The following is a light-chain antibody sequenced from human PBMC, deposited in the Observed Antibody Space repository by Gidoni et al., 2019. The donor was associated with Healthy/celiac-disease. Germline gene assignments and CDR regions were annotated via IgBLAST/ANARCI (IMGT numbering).Light chain of an antibody. Sequence: DIQMTQSPSSLSASVGDRVTITCRASQSISSYLNWDQQKPGKAPKLLLYAESSLQSGVPSRFSGRGSGKDFTLTISSLQPEDVATYYCQQSYSTPITFXPXTKVDIK. V-gene: IGKV1-39*01. CDR1: QSISSY. J-gene: IGKJ3*01. CDR2: AES. CDR3: QQSYSTPIT.